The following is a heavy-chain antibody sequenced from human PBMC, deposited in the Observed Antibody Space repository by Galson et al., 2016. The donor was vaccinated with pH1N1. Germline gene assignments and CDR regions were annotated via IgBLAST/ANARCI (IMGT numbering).Heavy chain of an antibody. J-gene: IGHJ2*01. V-gene: IGHV1-69*13. CDR3: AKEDYYDNDLSYWYFDL. Sequence: SVKVSCKASGGTFGSFGINWVRQAPGQGLEWMGGIIPIFNTAKYARNFQGRVTITADESTTTAYMELSSLRSDDTAVDFCAKEDYYDNDLSYWYFDLWGRGTLLTVSS. CDR2: IIPIFNTA. CDR1: GGTFGSFG. D-gene: IGHD3-22*01.